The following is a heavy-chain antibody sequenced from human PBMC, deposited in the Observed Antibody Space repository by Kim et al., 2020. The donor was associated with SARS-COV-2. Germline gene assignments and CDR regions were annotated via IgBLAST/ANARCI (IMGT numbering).Heavy chain of an antibody. Sequence: GGSLRLSCAASGFTFSSSGMHWVRQAPGKGLEWLAIISYDGSNKYYTHSVKGRFTISRDNSKNTLFLQMNSLSAEDTAVYYCAKAHSGVWSDDTDYFDYWGRGTLVTVSS. CDR3: AKAHSGVWSDDTDYFDY. J-gene: IGHJ4*02. V-gene: IGHV3-30*18. CDR1: GFTFSSSG. D-gene: IGHD6-19*01. CDR2: ISYDGSNK.